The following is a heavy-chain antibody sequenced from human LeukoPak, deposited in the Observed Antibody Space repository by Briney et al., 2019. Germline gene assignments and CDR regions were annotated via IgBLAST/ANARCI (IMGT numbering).Heavy chain of an antibody. CDR2: IIPIFGTA. CDR1: GGTFSSYA. V-gene: IGHV1-69*13. D-gene: IGHD2-2*02. J-gene: IGHJ6*03. CDR3: ASLDIVVVPAAIRPNYYYYYYMDV. Sequence: SVRVSCKASGGTFSSYAISWVRQAPGQGLEWMGGIIPIFGTANYAQKFQGRVTITADESTSTAYMELSSLRSEDTAVYYCASLDIVVVPAAIRPNYYYYYYMDVWGKGTTVTVSS.